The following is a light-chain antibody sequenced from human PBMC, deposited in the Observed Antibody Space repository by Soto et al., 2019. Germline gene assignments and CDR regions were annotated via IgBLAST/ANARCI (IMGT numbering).Light chain of an antibody. CDR2: RAS. CDR1: QRISSW. J-gene: IGKJ1*01. Sequence: DIQMTQSPSTLSASVGDRVTITCRASQRISSWLAWYQQKAGKAPKLLIYRASSLESGVPSRFNGSGSGTEFTLTITSLQPDEFATYYCQQYNSWTFGQGTKVEIK. V-gene: IGKV1-5*03. CDR3: QQYNSWT.